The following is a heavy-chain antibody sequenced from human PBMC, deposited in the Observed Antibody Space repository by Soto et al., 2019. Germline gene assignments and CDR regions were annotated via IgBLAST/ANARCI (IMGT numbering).Heavy chain of an antibody. D-gene: IGHD2-2*01. J-gene: IGHJ4*02. CDR3: ARGYHSFDS. CDR1: GFTFSDHY. CDR2: SKNKADAYTT. V-gene: IGHV3-72*01. Sequence: EVHLVESGGGLVQPGGSLRLSCAASGFTFSDHYMDWVRQAPGMGLEWLGRSKNKADAYTTEYAASVKGRFTISRDASQNSLYLQMNSLKTEDTALYFCARGYHSFDSWGQGTLVTVSS.